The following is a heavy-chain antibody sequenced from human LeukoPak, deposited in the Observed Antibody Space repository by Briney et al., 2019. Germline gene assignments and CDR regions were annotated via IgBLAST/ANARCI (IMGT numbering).Heavy chain of an antibody. J-gene: IGHJ4*02. CDR2: INSDGSST. Sequence: PEGSLRLSCAASGFTFSSYWMHWVRQAPGKGLVWVSRINSDGSSTGYADSVKGRFTISRDNAKNTLYLQMNSLRAEDTAVYYCARGPPDFWSGYSLDYWGQGTLVTVSS. CDR3: ARGPPDFWSGYSLDY. D-gene: IGHD3-3*01. V-gene: IGHV3-74*01. CDR1: GFTFSSYW.